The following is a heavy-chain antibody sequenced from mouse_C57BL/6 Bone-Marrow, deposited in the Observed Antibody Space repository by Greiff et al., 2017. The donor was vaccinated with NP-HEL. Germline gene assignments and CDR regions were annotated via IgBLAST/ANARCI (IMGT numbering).Heavy chain of an antibody. J-gene: IGHJ2*01. D-gene: IGHD1-1*01. CDR2: ISNLAYSI. CDR3: ARRGINYGTLDY. V-gene: IGHV5-15*04. Sequence: EVKLVESGGGLVQPGGSLKLSCAASGFTFSDYGMAWVRQAPRKGPEWVAFISNLAYSIYYADTVTGRFTISRENAKNTLYLEMSSLRSEDTAMYYCARRGINYGTLDYWGQGTTLTVSS. CDR1: GFTFSDYG.